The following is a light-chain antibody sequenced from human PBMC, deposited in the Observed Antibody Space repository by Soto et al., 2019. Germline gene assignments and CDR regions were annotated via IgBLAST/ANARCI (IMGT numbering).Light chain of an antibody. CDR3: LQATQFPWT. V-gene: IGKV2-24*01. Sequence: DIVVTQTPLSSPVTLGQPAAISCRSSQSLVHSDGNTYLSWLQQSPGQAPRLLLYKISNRVSGVPDRFRGSGAGTDVTLTISRVEVEDVGVYYSLQATQFPWTFGQGTKVDIK. J-gene: IGKJ1*01. CDR2: KIS. CDR1: QSLVHSDGNTY.